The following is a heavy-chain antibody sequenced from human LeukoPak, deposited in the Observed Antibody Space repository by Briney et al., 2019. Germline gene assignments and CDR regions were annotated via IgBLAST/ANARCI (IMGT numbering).Heavy chain of an antibody. CDR3: ARITEWVLSHFDY. V-gene: IGHV3-53*01. Sequence: GGSLRLSCAASGFTFSSNYMSWVRQAPGKGLEWVSVIYSGGSTYYADSVKGRFTISRDNSKNTLYLQMNSLRAEDTAVYYCARITEWVLSHFDYWGQGTLVTVSS. D-gene: IGHD1-26*01. CDR2: IYSGGST. J-gene: IGHJ4*02. CDR1: GFTFSSNY.